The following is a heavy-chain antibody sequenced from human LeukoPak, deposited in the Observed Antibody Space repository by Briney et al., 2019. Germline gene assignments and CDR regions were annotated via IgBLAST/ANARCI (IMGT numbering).Heavy chain of an antibody. V-gene: IGHV3-7*03. CDR3: ARGRYSGTTYYFDY. D-gene: IGHD5-12*01. J-gene: IGHJ4*02. CDR1: GFTFSTSW. Sequence: PGGSLRLSCAASGFTFSTSWMSWVRQVPRKGLEWVANIKKDGSETYYVDSVKGRFTISRDSAKNSLYLQMNSLRAEDTAMYYCARGRYSGTTYYFDYWGQGTLVTVSS. CDR2: IKKDGSET.